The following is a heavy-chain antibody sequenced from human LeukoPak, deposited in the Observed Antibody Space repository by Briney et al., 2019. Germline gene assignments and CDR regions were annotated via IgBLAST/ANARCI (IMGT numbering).Heavy chain of an antibody. CDR1: GFTLTNYA. CDR3: VRDGGDKTAYYGDQFDF. J-gene: IGHJ4*02. Sequence: GGSLRLSCAASGFTLTNYAMHWVRQAPGKGLEWVSIISYDGSKKYYADSVKGRFTISRDNSKNTFYLQMNGLRPDDTGVYYCVRDGGDKTAYYGDQFDFWGQGTLVTVSS. CDR2: ISYDGSKK. D-gene: IGHD3-9*01. V-gene: IGHV3-30*01.